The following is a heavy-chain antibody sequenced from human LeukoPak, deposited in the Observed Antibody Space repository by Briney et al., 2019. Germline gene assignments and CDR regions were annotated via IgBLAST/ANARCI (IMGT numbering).Heavy chain of an antibody. CDR1: GGSISSYY. CDR2: IYYSGST. J-gene: IGHJ2*01. Sequence: SETLSLTCTVSGGSISSYYWSWIRQPPGKELEWIGYIYYSGSTNYNPSLKSRVTISVDTSKNQFSLKLSSVTAADTAVYYCARGGTAMVPYWYFDLWGRGTLVTVSS. V-gene: IGHV4-59*01. CDR3: ARGGTAMVPYWYFDL. D-gene: IGHD5-18*01.